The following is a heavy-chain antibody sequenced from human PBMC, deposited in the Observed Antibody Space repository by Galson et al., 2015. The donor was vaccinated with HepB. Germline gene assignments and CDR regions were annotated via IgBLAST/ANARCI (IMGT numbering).Heavy chain of an antibody. V-gene: IGHV1-58*02. Sequence: SVKVSCKASGFTFTSSIIQWVRQARGQRLEWIGWIVVGRGNTRYAQRFQERVTMTRDMSTSTVYMELRSLRSDDTAVYYCAADTTYTTSWYNWFDPWGQGTLVTVSS. J-gene: IGHJ5*02. D-gene: IGHD2-2*01. CDR3: AADTTYTTSWYNWFDP. CDR1: GFTFTSSI. CDR2: IVVGRGNT.